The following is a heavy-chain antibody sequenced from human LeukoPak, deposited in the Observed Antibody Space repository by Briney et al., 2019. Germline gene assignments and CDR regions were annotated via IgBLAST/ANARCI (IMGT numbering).Heavy chain of an antibody. V-gene: IGHV3-30*04. Sequence: GRSLRLSCAASGFTFSSYSMHWVRQGPGKGLEWVAVISYDGSNKYYADSVKGRFTISRDNSKNTLYLQMNSLRVEDTAAYYCARDQGNGSGTFLDYWGQGTLVTVSS. CDR2: ISYDGSNK. J-gene: IGHJ4*02. CDR1: GFTFSSYS. CDR3: ARDQGNGSGTFLDY. D-gene: IGHD3-10*01.